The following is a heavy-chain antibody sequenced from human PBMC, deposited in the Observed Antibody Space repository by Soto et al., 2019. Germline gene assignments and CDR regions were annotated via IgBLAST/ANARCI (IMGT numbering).Heavy chain of an antibody. Sequence: PSETLSLTCAVSGGSITTRGFSWNWIRQSPGKGLEWIGCIYPSGTIFYNPSLNSRVTISLDMSNNQFSLRLNSVTAADTAVYFCARVKATLYRHYYFDYWGQGTPVTVSS. D-gene: IGHD5-12*01. J-gene: IGHJ4*02. CDR3: ARVKATLYRHYYFDY. CDR1: GGSITTRGFS. V-gene: IGHV4-30-2*06. CDR2: IYPSGTI.